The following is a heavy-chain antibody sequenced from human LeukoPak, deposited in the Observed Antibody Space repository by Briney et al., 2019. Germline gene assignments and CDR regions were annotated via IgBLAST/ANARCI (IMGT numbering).Heavy chain of an antibody. CDR2: IIPIFGTA. CDR1: GGTFSSCG. Sequence: ASVKVSCKASGGTFSSCGISWVRQAPGQGLEWMGGIIPIFGTANYAQKFQGRVTITADESTTTAYMELSSLRCEDTAVYYCARGDIYASGVDQWGQGTLVTVSS. J-gene: IGHJ4*02. D-gene: IGHD3-10*01. CDR3: ARGDIYASGVDQ. V-gene: IGHV1-69*13.